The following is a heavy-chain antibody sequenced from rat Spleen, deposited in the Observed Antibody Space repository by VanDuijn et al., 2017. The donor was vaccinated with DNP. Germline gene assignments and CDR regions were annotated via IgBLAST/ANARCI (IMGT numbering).Heavy chain of an antibody. Sequence: EVQLVESGGDLVQPGRSLKLFCAASGFTFSDYNMAWVRQAPKKDLEWVAYLTYDGGSTYYRDSVKGRFTISRDNAKSTLYLQMNSLRSEDMATYYCAKVRTTGIPGFAYWGQGTLVTVSS. J-gene: IGHJ3*01. CDR2: LTYDGGST. CDR1: GFTFSDYN. V-gene: IGHV5-7*01. D-gene: IGHD1-9*01. CDR3: AKVRTTGIPGFAY.